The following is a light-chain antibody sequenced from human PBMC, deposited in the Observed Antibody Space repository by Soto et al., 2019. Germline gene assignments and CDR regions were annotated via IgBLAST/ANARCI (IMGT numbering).Light chain of an antibody. J-gene: IGLJ2*01. CDR2: EVS. V-gene: IGLV2-14*01. CDR1: SSDVGGYNY. CDR3: SSYTSSSTFV. Sequence: QSALTQPASVSGSPGQSITISCTGTSSDVGGYNYVSWYQQHPGKAPKLMIYEVSNRPSGVSNRFSGSKSGNTASLTISGLQAEDEADYYCSSYTSSSTFVFGGGTKVTVL.